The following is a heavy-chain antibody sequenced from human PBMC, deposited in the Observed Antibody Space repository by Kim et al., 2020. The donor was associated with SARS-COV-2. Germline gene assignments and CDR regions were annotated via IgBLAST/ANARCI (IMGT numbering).Heavy chain of an antibody. CDR3: ARTAYGGNSGSWYFDL. D-gene: IGHD4-17*01. Sequence: SLRGRFTIAQDNAKDTLFLQMDSLRAEDTAVYYCARTAYGGNSGSWYFDLWGRGTLVTVSS. J-gene: IGHJ2*01. V-gene: IGHV3-74*01.